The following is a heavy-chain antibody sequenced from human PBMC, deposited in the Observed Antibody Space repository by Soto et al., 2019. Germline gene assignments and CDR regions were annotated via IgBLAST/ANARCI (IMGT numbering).Heavy chain of an antibody. Sequence: WWSLRLSCAASVFTFSSYGMHWFRQAPGKGLEWVAVIWYDGSNKYYADSVKGRFTISRDNSKNTLYLQMNSLRAEDTAVYYCARGFPLRSYGSYYGMDVWGQGTTVTVSS. J-gene: IGHJ6*02. D-gene: IGHD5-18*01. CDR2: IWYDGSNK. CDR1: VFTFSSYG. V-gene: IGHV3-33*01. CDR3: ARGFPLRSYGSYYGMDV.